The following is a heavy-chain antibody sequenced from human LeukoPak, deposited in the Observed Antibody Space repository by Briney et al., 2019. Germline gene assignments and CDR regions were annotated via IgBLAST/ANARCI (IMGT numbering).Heavy chain of an antibody. Sequence: GSSVKVSCKASGGTFSSYAISWVRQAPGQGLEWMGWINPNSGGTNYAQKFQGRVTMTRDTSISTAYMELSRLRSDDTAVYYCARGAIAALYYFDYWGQGTLVTVSS. CDR2: INPNSGGT. CDR1: GGTFSSYA. J-gene: IGHJ4*02. V-gene: IGHV1-2*02. CDR3: ARGAIAALYYFDY. D-gene: IGHD6-13*01.